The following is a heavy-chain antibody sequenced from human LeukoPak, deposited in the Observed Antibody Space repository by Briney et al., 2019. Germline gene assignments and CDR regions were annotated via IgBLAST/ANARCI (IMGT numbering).Heavy chain of an antibody. J-gene: IGHJ4*02. CDR1: GGSISSSSYY. Sequence: SETLSLTCTVSGGSISSSSYYWGWIRQPPGKGLEWIGSIYYSGSTYNNPSLKSRVTISVDTSKNQFSLKLSSVTAADTAVYYCARDSPVDYWGQGTLVTVSS. V-gene: IGHV4-39*07. CDR3: ARDSPVDY. CDR2: IYYSGST.